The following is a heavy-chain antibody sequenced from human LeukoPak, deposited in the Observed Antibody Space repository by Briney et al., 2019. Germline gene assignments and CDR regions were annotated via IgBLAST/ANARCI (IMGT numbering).Heavy chain of an antibody. D-gene: IGHD4-17*01. V-gene: IGHV1-2*04. CDR1: GYTFTGYY. CDR2: INPNSGGT. J-gene: IGHJ5*02. Sequence: GASVKVSCKASGYTFTGYYMHWVRQAPGQGLEWMGWINPNSGGTNYAQKFQGWVTMTRDTSISTAYMELSRLRSDDTAVYYCARGPATVIHDNWFDPWGQGTLVTVSS. CDR3: ARGPATVIHDNWFDP.